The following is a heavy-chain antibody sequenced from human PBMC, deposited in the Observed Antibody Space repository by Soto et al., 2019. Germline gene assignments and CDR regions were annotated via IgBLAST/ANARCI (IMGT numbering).Heavy chain of an antibody. D-gene: IGHD1-26*01. CDR3: ARDLSGTGLDI. CDR1: GDSIGRFY. Sequence: QMQLHESGPGLVKPSETLSLTCNVSGDSIGRFYWSWIRQSAGKGLEWIGRVYSTGGVTYNPALKGRVTISLDRSNNHISLEMSSVTAADTAVYFCARDLSGTGLDIWGRGTRVSVSS. CDR2: VYSTGGV. J-gene: IGHJ6*02. V-gene: IGHV4-4*07.